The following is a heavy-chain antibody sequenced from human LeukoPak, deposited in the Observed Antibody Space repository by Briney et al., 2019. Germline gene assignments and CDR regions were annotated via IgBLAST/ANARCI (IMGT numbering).Heavy chain of an antibody. J-gene: IGHJ4*02. CDR3: AREDPGDGYNSDYFDY. CDR2: IFTSGTT. CDR1: GGSFSGYY. Sequence: SETLSLTCAVYGGSFSGYYWSWIRQPAGKGLEWIGRIFTSGTTNYNPSLKSRVTISVDTSKNQISLKLTSVTAADTAVYYCAREDPGDGYNSDYFDYWGQGTLVTVSS. V-gene: IGHV4-4*07. D-gene: IGHD5-24*01.